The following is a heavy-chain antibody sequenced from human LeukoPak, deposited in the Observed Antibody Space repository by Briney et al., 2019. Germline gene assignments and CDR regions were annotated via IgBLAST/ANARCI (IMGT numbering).Heavy chain of an antibody. J-gene: IGHJ4*02. D-gene: IGHD6-19*01. Sequence: SETLSLTCTVSGGSISSYYWSWIRQPAGKGLEWIGRIYTSGSTNYNPSPKSRVTMSVDTSKNQFSLKLSSVTAADTAVYYCARGSQWLSALDYWGQGTLVTVSS. CDR1: GGSISSYY. CDR2: IYTSGST. CDR3: ARGSQWLSALDY. V-gene: IGHV4-4*07.